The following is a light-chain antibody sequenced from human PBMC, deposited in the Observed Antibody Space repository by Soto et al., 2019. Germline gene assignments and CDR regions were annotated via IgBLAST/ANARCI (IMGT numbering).Light chain of an antibody. J-gene: IGKJ1*01. CDR3: QQYESYWT. V-gene: IGKV1-5*01. CDR2: YAS. CDR1: QSVSSW. Sequence: DIQMTQSPSTLSASVGDRVTITCRASQSVSSWLAWYQQKPGKAPKILIYYASRLDGGVPSRFSGSGSGTEFTLTISSLQPDDFATYYCQQYESYWTFGQGTKVEVK.